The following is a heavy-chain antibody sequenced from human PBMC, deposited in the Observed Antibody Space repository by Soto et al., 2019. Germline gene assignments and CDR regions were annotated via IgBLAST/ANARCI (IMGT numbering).Heavy chain of an antibody. CDR1: GYTFTGYY. V-gene: IGHV1-2*02. CDR3: ARHSGYDYVFDY. Sequence: ASVKVSCKASGYTFTGYYIHWVRQAPGQGLEWMGWINPNNGDTNYAQKFQGRVSMTRDTSTSTAYMELSSLRFDDTAVYYCARHSGYDYVFDYWRQGTLVTVSS. CDR2: INPNNGDT. J-gene: IGHJ4*02. D-gene: IGHD5-12*01.